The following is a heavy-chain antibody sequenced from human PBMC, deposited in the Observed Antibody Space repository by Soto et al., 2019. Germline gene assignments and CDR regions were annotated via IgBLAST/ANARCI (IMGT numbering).Heavy chain of an antibody. CDR1: GFTVSSNY. CDR2: IYSGGST. CDR3: TVYCSGGSCYSGYFDY. V-gene: IGHV3-66*01. J-gene: IGHJ4*02. D-gene: IGHD2-15*01. Sequence: GGSLRLSCAASGFTVSSNYMSWVRQAPGKGLEWVSVIYSGGSTYYADSVKGRFTISRDNSKNTLYLQMNSLRAEDTAVYYCTVYCSGGSCYSGYFDYWGQGTLVTVSS.